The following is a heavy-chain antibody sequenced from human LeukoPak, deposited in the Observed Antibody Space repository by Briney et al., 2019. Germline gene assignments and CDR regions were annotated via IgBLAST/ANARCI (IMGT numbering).Heavy chain of an antibody. CDR1: GFTVSSNY. Sequence: GGSLRLSCAASGFTVSSNYMSWVRQAPGKGLEWVSVIYSGGSTYYADSVKGRFTISRDNSKNTLYLQMNSLRAEDTAVYYCARDSPGTGVYGMDVWGQGITVTVSS. J-gene: IGHJ6*02. CDR3: ARDSPGTGVYGMDV. V-gene: IGHV3-53*01. CDR2: IYSGGST. D-gene: IGHD3-10*01.